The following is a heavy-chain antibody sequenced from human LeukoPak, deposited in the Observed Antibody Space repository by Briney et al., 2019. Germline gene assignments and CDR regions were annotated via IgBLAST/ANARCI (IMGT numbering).Heavy chain of an antibody. J-gene: IGHJ3*02. D-gene: IGHD3-9*01. CDR2: TYYRSKWYN. V-gene: IGHV6-1*01. CDR1: GDSVSSNSAA. Sequence: SQTLSLTCAISGDSVSSNSAAWNWIRQSPSRGLEWLGRTYYRSKWYNDYAVSVKSRITINPDTSKNQFSLQLNSVTPEDTAVYYCARDRLVLRYFDWLLPDAFDIWGQGTVVTVSS. CDR3: ARDRLVLRYFDWLLPDAFDI.